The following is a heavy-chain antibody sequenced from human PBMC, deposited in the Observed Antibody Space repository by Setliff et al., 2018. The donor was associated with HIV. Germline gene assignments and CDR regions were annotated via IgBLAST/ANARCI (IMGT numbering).Heavy chain of an antibody. CDR3: ARENSGYFDY. V-gene: IGHV4-59*12. CDR2: IKYSGNT. D-gene: IGHD3-10*01. Sequence: KPSETLSLTCTVSGGSINTYWSWIRQPPGKGLEWIGYIKYSGNTNYNPSLKSRATISVDTSKNQFSLKVTSVTAADTAVYYCARENSGYFDYWGQGTLVTVSS. CDR1: GGSINTY. J-gene: IGHJ4*02.